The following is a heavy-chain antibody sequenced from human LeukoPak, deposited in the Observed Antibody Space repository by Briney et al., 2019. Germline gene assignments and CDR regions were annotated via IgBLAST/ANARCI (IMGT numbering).Heavy chain of an antibody. Sequence: PGRSLRLSCAASGFTFSSYAMHWVRQAPGKGLEWVAVISYDGSNKYYADSVKGRFTISRDNSKNTLYLQMNSLRAEDTAVYYCARSRLHARWYFDYWGQGTLVTVSS. D-gene: IGHD4-11*01. CDR3: ARSRLHARWYFDY. CDR1: GFTFSSYA. CDR2: ISYDGSNK. V-gene: IGHV3-30*04. J-gene: IGHJ4*02.